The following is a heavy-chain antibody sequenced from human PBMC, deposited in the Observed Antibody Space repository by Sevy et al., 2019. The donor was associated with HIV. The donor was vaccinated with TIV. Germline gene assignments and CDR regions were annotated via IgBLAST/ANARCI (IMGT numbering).Heavy chain of an antibody. D-gene: IGHD3-3*01. CDR1: GFTLSTYG. Sequence: GGSLRLSCAASGFTLSTYGIHWVRQAPGKGLEWVAVIRYDGSNKYYADSVKGRFTISRDNSKNTLYLQMNSLRAEDTAVYYCARDRLGITISAGWGGGIDVWGQGTTVTVSS. CDR2: IRYDGSNK. CDR3: ARDRLGITISAGWGGGIDV. J-gene: IGHJ6*02. V-gene: IGHV3-33*01.